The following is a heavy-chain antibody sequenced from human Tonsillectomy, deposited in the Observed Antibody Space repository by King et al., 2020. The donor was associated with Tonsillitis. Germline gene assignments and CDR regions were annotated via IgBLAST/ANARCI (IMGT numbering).Heavy chain of an antibody. Sequence: VQLVESGAEVKKPGASVKVSCKASGYTFTGYYMHWVRQAPGQGLEWMGWINPNSGGTNYAQKFQGRGTMTRDTSISTAYMELSRLRSDDTAVYYCARVEGITMVRGVIGNFDYWGQGTLVTVSS. V-gene: IGHV1-2*02. D-gene: IGHD3-10*01. CDR3: ARVEGITMVRGVIGNFDY. CDR1: GYTFTGYY. CDR2: INPNSGGT. J-gene: IGHJ4*02.